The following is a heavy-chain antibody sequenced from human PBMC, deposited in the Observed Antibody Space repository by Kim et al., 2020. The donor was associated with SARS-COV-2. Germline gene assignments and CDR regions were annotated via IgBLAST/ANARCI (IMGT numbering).Heavy chain of an antibody. Sequence: SETLSLTCTVSGGSISSGGYYWSWIRQHPGKGLEWIGYIYYSGSTYYNPSLKSRVTISVDTSKNQFSLKLSSVTAADTAVYYCARDFRYSLPYYYYGMDVWGQGTTVTVSS. CDR2: IYYSGST. CDR1: GGSISSGGYY. CDR3: ARDFRYSLPYYYYGMDV. V-gene: IGHV4-31*03. D-gene: IGHD2-15*01. J-gene: IGHJ6*02.